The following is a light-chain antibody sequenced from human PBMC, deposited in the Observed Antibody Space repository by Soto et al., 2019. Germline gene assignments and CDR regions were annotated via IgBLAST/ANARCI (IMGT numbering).Light chain of an antibody. J-gene: IGKJ1*01. Sequence: DIRMTQSPSSLSASVGDRVTITCRASQGIGNALGWYQQKPGRAPKLLIYGASNLLSGVPSRFSGSRSGTEFTLVISSLQVDDFATYYCQEALNEPWTFGQGTKVDIK. CDR3: QEALNEPWT. V-gene: IGKV1-17*01. CDR1: QGIGNA. CDR2: GAS.